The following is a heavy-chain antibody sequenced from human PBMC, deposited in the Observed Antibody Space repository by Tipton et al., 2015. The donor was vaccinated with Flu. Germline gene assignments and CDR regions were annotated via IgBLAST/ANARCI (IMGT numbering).Heavy chain of an antibody. Sequence: QLVQSGAEVKKPGASVKVSCKASGYTFTSYGISWVRQAPGQGLEWMGWISAYNGNTNYAQKLQGRVTMTTDTSTSTAYMELRSLRSDDTAVYYGARDTSVVVVPAAIIIDYWGQGTLVTVSS. CDR3: ARDTSVVVVPAAIIIDY. CDR1: GYTFTSYG. V-gene: IGHV1-18*01. D-gene: IGHD2-2*02. CDR2: ISAYNGNT. J-gene: IGHJ4*02.